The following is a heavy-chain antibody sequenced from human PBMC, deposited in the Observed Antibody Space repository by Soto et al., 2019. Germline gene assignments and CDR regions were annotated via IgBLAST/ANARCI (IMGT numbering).Heavy chain of an antibody. V-gene: IGHV1-2*02. CDR3: ARDPRPKSGWIGLWEYGMEV. Sequence: PWSSXRLSCNAAVYTFTGNYIHLFRHAPGQGRELMGWVNPDNGGTTSAQKFQGRVTMTRDTSVTTAYMELSRLTSDHTAVYYCARDPRPKSGWIGLWEYGMEVWGQGTTVNV. J-gene: IGHJ6*01. CDR2: VNPDNGGT. D-gene: IGHD3-16*01. CDR1: VYTFTGNY.